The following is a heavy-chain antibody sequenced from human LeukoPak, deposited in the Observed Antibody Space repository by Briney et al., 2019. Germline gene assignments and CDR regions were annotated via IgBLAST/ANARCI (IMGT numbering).Heavy chain of an antibody. CDR3: AKVSLTIVVVPHHYMDV. V-gene: IGHV3-23*01. J-gene: IGHJ6*03. D-gene: IGHD2-2*01. CDR1: GFTFSSYA. Sequence: GGSLRLSCAASGFTFSSYAMSWVRQAPGKGLEWVSAISGSGCSTYYADSVKGRFTISRDNSKNTLYLQMNSLRAEDTAVYYCAKVSLTIVVVPHHYMDVWGKGTTVTVSS. CDR2: ISGSGCST.